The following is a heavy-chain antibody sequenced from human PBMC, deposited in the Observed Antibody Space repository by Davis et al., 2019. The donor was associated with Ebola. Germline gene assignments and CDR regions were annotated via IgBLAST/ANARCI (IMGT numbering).Heavy chain of an antibody. CDR1: GFTFSSYA. D-gene: IGHD3-22*01. CDR3: AKGYYYDSFDY. V-gene: IGHV3-23*01. CDR2: ISGSGGST. Sequence: GESLKISCAASGFTFSSYAMSWVRQAPGKGLEWISPISGSGGSTYYADSVKGRFTISRDNSKNTLYLQMNSLRAEDTAVYYCAKGYYYDSFDYWGQGTLVTVSS. J-gene: IGHJ4*02.